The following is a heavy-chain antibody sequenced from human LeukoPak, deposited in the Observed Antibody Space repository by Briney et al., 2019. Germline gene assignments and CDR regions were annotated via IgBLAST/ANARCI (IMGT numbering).Heavy chain of an antibody. Sequence: GGSLTLSCAASGPTFSNYEMNWVRQAPGKGLGGVSRDSGSGEDTYYADSVKGRFIISRDNSKTTMYLQMNSLRADDTAVYFCARVWLRDYMDVWGEGTTVSVSS. V-gene: IGHV3-23*01. D-gene: IGHD5-12*01. CDR2: DSGSGEDT. CDR3: ARVWLRDYMDV. CDR1: GPTFSNYE. J-gene: IGHJ6*03.